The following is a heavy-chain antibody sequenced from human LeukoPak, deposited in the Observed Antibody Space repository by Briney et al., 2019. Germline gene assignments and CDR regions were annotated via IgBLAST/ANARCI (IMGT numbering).Heavy chain of an antibody. V-gene: IGHV3-48*03. Sequence: GGSRRPSCPASGFTSSSFEMHWVRQPQGKGREWVADISSSGTTIYYADSVKGRFTISRDNAKNSLYLQMNSLRAEDTAVYYCARLLVATPGVDPWGQGTLVTVSS. CDR3: ARLLVATPGVDP. D-gene: IGHD5-12*01. CDR1: GFTSSSFE. CDR2: ISSSGTTI. J-gene: IGHJ5*02.